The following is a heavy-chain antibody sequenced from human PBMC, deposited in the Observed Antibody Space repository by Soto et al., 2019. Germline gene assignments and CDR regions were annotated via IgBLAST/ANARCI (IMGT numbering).Heavy chain of an antibody. CDR2: IRSKANSYAT. V-gene: IGHV3-73*01. CDR1: GFTFSGSA. J-gene: IGHJ2*01. Sequence: EVQLVESGGGLVQPGGSPKLSCAASGFTFSGSAMHWVRQASGKGLEWVGRIRSKANSYATAYAASVKGRFTISRDDSKNTAYLQMNSLKTEDTAVYYCTRRKVAGADWYFDLWGRGTLVTVSS. D-gene: IGHD6-19*01. CDR3: TRRKVAGADWYFDL.